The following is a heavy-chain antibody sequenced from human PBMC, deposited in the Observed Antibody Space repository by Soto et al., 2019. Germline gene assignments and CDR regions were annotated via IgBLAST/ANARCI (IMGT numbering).Heavy chain of an antibody. CDR2: ISAYNGNT. J-gene: IGHJ6*02. V-gene: IGHV1-18*04. CDR1: GYTFTSYG. CDR3: AREFVTTVTTWALGAPPSNYYYYGMDV. Sequence: ASVKVSCKASGYTFTSYGISWVRQAPGQGLEWMGWISAYNGNTNYAQKLQGRVTMTRDTSTSTVYMELSSLRSEDTAVYYCAREFVTTVTTWALGAPPSNYYYYGMDVWGQGTTVTVSS. D-gene: IGHD4-4*01.